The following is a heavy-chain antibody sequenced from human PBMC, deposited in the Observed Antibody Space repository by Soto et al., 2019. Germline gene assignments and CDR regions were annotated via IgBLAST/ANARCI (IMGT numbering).Heavy chain of an antibody. J-gene: IGHJ4*02. D-gene: IGHD3-3*01. Sequence: GGSLKLSFVDSGLTFSSYGMHWVRQAPGKGLEWVAVISYDGSNKYYADSVKGRFTISRDNSKNTLYLQMNSLRAEDTAVYYCAKNPGRYDFWSGYYTDYWGQGT. CDR2: ISYDGSNK. V-gene: IGHV3-30*18. CDR1: GLTFSSYG. CDR3: AKNPGRYDFWSGYYTDY.